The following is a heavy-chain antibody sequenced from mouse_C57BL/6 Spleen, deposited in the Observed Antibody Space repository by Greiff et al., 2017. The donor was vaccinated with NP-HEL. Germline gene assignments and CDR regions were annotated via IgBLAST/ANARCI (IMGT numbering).Heavy chain of an antibody. D-gene: IGHD1-1*01. J-gene: IGHJ3*01. CDR1: GYTFTSYW. V-gene: IGHV1-5*01. CDR2: IYPGNSDT. CDR3: TWYYGSSPSWFAY. Sequence: VQLQQSGTVLARPGASVKMSCKTSGYTFTSYWMHWVKQRPGQGLEWIGAIYPGNSDTSYNQKFKGKAKLTAVTSASTAYMELSSLTNEDSAVYYCTWYYGSSPSWFAYWGQGTLVTVSA.